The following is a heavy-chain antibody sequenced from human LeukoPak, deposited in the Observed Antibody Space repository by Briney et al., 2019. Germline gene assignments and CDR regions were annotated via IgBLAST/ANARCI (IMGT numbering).Heavy chain of an antibody. CDR1: GFTFSNYG. CDR2: IWYDGSNE. CDR3: ASDRERAADLGY. V-gene: IGHV3-33*01. J-gene: IGHJ4*02. D-gene: IGHD6-13*01. Sequence: AGGSLRLSCAASGFTFSNYGMHWVRQAPGKGLELVANIWYDGSNEYYADSVKGRFTISRDNSKNTLFLQMNSLRAEDTAVYYCASDRERAADLGYWGQGTLVTVSS.